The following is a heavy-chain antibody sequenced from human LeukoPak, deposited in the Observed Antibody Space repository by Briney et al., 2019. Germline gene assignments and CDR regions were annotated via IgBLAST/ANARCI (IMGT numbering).Heavy chain of an antibody. CDR3: AGAYIAVAGTLDY. J-gene: IGHJ4*02. CDR1: GFTFSNYW. V-gene: IGHV3-7*04. D-gene: IGHD6-19*01. CDR2: IKQDGSEK. Sequence: GGSLRLSCAASGFTFSNYWMSWVRQAPGKGLEWVANIKQDGSEKYYVDSVKGRFTISRDNAKNSLYLQMNSLRAEDTAVYYCAGAYIAVAGTLDYWGQGTLVTVSS.